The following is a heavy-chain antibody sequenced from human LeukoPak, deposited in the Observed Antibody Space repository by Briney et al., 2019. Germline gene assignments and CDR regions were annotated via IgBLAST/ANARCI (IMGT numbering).Heavy chain of an antibody. CDR1: GFSFNGYW. J-gene: IGHJ6*02. V-gene: IGHV3-74*01. CDR2: INVDGSVT. Sequence: PGGSLRLSCAASGFSFNGYWMHWVRLVPGKGPMWVSCINVDGSVTRYVDSVKGRFTISRDNARNTSYLQMNSLGVEDTAVYYCTRDYNHGMDVWGQGTTVTVSS. CDR3: TRDYNHGMDV.